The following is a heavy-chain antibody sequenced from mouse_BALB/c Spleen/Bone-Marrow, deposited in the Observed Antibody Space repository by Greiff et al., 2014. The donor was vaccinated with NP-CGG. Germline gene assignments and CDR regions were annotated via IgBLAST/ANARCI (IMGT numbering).Heavy chain of an antibody. Sequence: VKLQQSGAELVKPGASVKLSCKASGYTFTSYWMHWVKQRPGQGLEWIGEINPSNGRTNYNEKFKSKATLTVDKSSSTAYMQRSSLTSEDAAVYYCAREDSLYAMDYWGQGTLVTVSS. V-gene: IGHV1S81*02. D-gene: IGHD6-1*01. CDR1: GYTFTSYW. J-gene: IGHJ4*01. CDR2: INPSNGRT. CDR3: AREDSLYAMDY.